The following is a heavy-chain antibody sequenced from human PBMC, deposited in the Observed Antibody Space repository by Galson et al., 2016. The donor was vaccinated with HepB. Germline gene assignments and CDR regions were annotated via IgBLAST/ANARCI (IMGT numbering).Heavy chain of an antibody. CDR3: ARDVSPQYVRTGYFTRRYIQH. V-gene: IGHV3-74*01. Sequence: SLRLSCAASGFTFTAYWMRWVRQAPGKGLMWVSRVYIYGTNKNYAESVRGRFTISRDNANNSLHLQMNTLRPEDTALYYCARDVSPQYVRTGYFTRRYIQHGGEGTLVTVSS. CDR1: GFTFTAYW. D-gene: IGHD3/OR15-3a*01. J-gene: IGHJ1*01. CDR2: VYIYGTNK.